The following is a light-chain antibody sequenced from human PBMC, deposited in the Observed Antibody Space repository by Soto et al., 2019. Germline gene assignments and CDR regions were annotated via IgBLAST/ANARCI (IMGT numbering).Light chain of an antibody. CDR2: GAS. CDR1: QSISSN. CDR3: QQYNFWPLT. V-gene: IGKV3-15*01. J-gene: IGKJ4*01. Sequence: RVMTQSPATLSLSPGGRATLSCRASQSISSNLAWYQQKPGQAPRLLIYGASTRATGIPARFGGSVSGAEGTLTITSLKSEDGAVYDCQQYNFWPLTFGGGTKVDIK.